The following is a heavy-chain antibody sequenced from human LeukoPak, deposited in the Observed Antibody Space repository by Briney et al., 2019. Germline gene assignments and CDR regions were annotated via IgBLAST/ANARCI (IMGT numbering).Heavy chain of an antibody. CDR2: ITSNGGST. CDR3: ARGSAASGFDP. J-gene: IGHJ5*02. CDR1: GFTFSGSA. V-gene: IGHV3-64D*06. Sequence: GGSLRLSCSASGFTFSGSAMNWVRQAPGKGLEYVSAITSNGGSTYYADSVKGRFTISRDNSKNTLYLQMSSLRTEDTAVYYCARGSAASGFDPWGQGTLVTVSS. D-gene: IGHD6-13*01.